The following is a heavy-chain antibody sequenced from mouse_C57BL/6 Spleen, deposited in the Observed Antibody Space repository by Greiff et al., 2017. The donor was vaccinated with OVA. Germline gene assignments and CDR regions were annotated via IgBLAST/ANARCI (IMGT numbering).Heavy chain of an antibody. J-gene: IGHJ1*03. D-gene: IGHD1-1*01. CDR3: ARSGRGHWYMDD. CDR1: GYTFTSYW. CDR2: IDPSDSET. Sequence: QVQLQQPGAELVRPGSSVKLSCKASGYTFTSYWMHWVKQRPIQGLEWIGNIDPSDSETHYNQKFKDKATLTVDKSSSTAYMQLSSLTSEDSAVSDCARSGRGHWYMDDWGKGTTVTVSS. V-gene: IGHV1-52*01.